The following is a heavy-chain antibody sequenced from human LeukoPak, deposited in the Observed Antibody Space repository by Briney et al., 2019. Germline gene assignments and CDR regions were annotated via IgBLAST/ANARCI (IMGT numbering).Heavy chain of an antibody. Sequence: SETLSLACTVSGYSISSGYYWGWIRQPPGKGLEWIGSIYHSGSTYYNPSLKSRVTISVDTSKNQFSLKLSSVTAADTAVYYCARDWMQLAALFDIWGQGTMVTVPS. CDR1: GYSISSGYY. V-gene: IGHV4-38-2*02. D-gene: IGHD5-18*01. CDR3: ARDWMQLAALFDI. CDR2: IYHSGST. J-gene: IGHJ3*02.